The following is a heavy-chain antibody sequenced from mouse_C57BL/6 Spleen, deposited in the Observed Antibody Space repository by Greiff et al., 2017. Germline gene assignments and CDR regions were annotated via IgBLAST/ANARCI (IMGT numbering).Heavy chain of an antibody. CDR2: IWGVGST. J-gene: IGHJ1*03. D-gene: IGHD1-1*01. CDR3: ASLYYGSSPWDV. Sequence: VQVVESGPGLVAPSQSLSITCTVSGFSLTSYGVDWVRQSPGKGLEWLGVIWGVGSTNYNSALKSRLSISKDNSKSQVFLKMNSLQTDDTAMYXCASLYYGSSPWDVWGTGTTVTVSS. V-gene: IGHV2-6*01. CDR1: GFSLTSYG.